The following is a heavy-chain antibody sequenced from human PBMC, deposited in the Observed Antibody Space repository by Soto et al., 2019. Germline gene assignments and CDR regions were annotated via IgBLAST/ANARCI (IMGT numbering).Heavy chain of an antibody. CDR2: IISDSGAK. J-gene: IGHJ4*02. CDR1: GXVFSDYT. Sequence: VSRRLSCAASGXVFSDYTLNWVRQAPGKGLEWVSSIISDSGAKHYVDSVRGRFTISRDNAKSSLYLQMTSLRAEDTAVYYCTRGSYGDYNYWGQGTLVTVSS. D-gene: IGHD2-21*02. V-gene: IGHV3-21*01. CDR3: TRGSYGDYNY.